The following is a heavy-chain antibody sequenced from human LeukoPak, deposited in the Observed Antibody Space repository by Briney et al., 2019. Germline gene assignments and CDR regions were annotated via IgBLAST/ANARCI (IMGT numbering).Heavy chain of an antibody. Sequence: PGGSLRLSCEASGFTFSDYYMNWIRQAPGKRLEWVSYITSSGTTIYYADSVKGRFTISRDDAMNSLYLQMNSLRAEDTAVYYCARTYESTAFDIWGQGAMVTVSS. J-gene: IGHJ3*02. D-gene: IGHD3-22*01. CDR3: ARTYESTAFDI. CDR2: ITSSGTTI. V-gene: IGHV3-11*04. CDR1: GFTFSDYY.